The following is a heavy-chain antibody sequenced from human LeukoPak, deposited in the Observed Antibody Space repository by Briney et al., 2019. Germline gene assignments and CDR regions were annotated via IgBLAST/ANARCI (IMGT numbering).Heavy chain of an antibody. CDR1: GFTFSSCW. J-gene: IGHJ5*02. CDR2: INRDGSST. D-gene: IGHD2-2*01. V-gene: IGHV3-74*01. Sequence: GGSLRFSCAASGFTFSSCWRHGVRQAPGKGRFWVSRINRDGSSTSYADSVKGRFTISRDNAKNTLYLQMNSLRAEDTAVYYCARDPYYCSSTSCYAGWFDPWGQGTLVTVSS. CDR3: ARDPYYCSSTSCYAGWFDP.